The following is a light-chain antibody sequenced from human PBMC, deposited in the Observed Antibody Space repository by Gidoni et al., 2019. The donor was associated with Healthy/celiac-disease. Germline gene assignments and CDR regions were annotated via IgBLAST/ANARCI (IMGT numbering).Light chain of an antibody. CDR3: QQSYSTLLT. V-gene: IGKV1-39*01. CDR1: QSTSSS. CDR2: AAS. J-gene: IGKJ4*01. Sequence: DIQMTQAPSSLSASVGDRVTITCRESQSTSSSLNMYPQKPGKAPQLLIYAASSLQSGVSSRFTVSGSRTDFTLTTTGLQPEDFAPYYCQQSYSTLLTFGGGPKLEIK.